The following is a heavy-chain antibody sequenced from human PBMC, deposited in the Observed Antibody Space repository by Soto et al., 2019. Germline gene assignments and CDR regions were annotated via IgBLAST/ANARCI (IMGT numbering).Heavy chain of an antibody. CDR1: GFTFSSYA. CDR3: ARRRDRHLGWFDP. Sequence: VGSLRLSCAAYGFTFSSYAMSWVRQAPGKGLEWVSAISGSGGSTYYADSVKGRFTISRDNSKNTLYLQMNSLRAEDTAVYYCARRRDRHLGWFDPWGQGTLVTVS. V-gene: IGHV3-23*01. J-gene: IGHJ5*02. CDR2: ISGSGGST.